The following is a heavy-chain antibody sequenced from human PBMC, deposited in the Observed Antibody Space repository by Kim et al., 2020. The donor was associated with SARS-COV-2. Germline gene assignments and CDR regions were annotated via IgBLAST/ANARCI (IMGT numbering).Heavy chain of an antibody. CDR2: INSDGSST. Sequence: GGSLRLSCAASGFSISSYWMHWVRQAPGKGLVWVSRINSDGSSTSYADSVKGRFTVSRDNVTSTLSLQMNSLRAGDTAAYYCGRYSENYDAVDYWGQGIL. CDR1: GFSISSYW. CDR3: GRYSENYDAVDY. V-gene: IGHV3-74*01. J-gene: IGHJ4*02. D-gene: IGHD1-26*01.